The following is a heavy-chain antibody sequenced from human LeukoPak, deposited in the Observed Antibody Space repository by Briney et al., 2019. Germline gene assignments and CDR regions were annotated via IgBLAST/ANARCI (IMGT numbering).Heavy chain of an antibody. CDR2: ISAYNGNT. V-gene: IGHV1-18*04. D-gene: IGHD3-10*01. Sequence: ASVKVSCKASGYTCTSYGISWVRQAPGQGLEWMGWISAYNGNTNYAQKLQGRVTMTTDTSTSTAYMELRSLRSDDTAVYYCARDPTQYYYGSGSYPDYWGQGTLVTVSS. CDR3: ARDPTQYYYGSGSYPDY. CDR1: GYTCTSYG. J-gene: IGHJ4*02.